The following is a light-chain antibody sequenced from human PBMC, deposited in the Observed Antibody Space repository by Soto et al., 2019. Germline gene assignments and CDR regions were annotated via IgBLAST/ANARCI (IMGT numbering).Light chain of an antibody. V-gene: IGKV3-20*01. CDR1: QSVSSSY. Sequence: EIVLTQSPGTLSLSPGERATLSCRASQSVSSSYLAWYQQKPGQAPRLLIYGASSRATGIPDRFSGSGSGTDFTLTISSLEPEDFAVYYCQQSGSSPYTFGQGTKLEIK. CDR3: QQSGSSPYT. J-gene: IGKJ2*01. CDR2: GAS.